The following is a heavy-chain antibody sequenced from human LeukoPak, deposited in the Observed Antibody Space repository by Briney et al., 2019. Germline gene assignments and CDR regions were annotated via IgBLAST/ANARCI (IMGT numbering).Heavy chain of an antibody. J-gene: IGHJ4*02. V-gene: IGHV3-66*01. Sequence: GGSLRLSCAASGFTVSSNYMRWVRQAPGKGVEGVSVIYSCGSTYYSASVKGRFTISRDNSKTTLYLQMNRLRAEDTAVYYCARASYGSGSYHTPYYFDYWGQGTLVTVSS. CDR2: IYSCGST. D-gene: IGHD3-10*01. CDR1: GFTVSSNY. CDR3: ARASYGSGSYHTPYYFDY.